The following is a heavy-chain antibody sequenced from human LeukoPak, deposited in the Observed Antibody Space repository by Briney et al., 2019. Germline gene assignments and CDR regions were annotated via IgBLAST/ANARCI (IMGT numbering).Heavy chain of an antibody. CDR2: IKDDGSVT. D-gene: IGHD1-26*01. Sequence: GGSLRLSCAASGFTFSNFCMSWVRQAPGKGLERLANIKDDGSVTFYLDSVKGRFTISRDNARNSLYLQMDSLRAEDTAVYYCAREIIGGACFLDYWGQGTLVTVSS. CDR1: GFTFSNFC. J-gene: IGHJ4*02. V-gene: IGHV3-7*01. CDR3: AREIIGGACFLDY.